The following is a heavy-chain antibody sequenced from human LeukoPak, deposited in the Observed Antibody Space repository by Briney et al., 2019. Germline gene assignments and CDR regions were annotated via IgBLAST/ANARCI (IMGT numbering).Heavy chain of an antibody. J-gene: IGHJ4*02. V-gene: IGHV1-18*01. CDR2: ISAYNGNT. D-gene: IGHD2-2*02. Sequence: ASVKVSCKASGYTFTSYGISWVRQAPGQGLEWMGWISAYNGNTNYAQKLQGRVTMTTDTSTSTAYMELRSLRSDDTAVYYCAVYCSSTSCYRKPLGYWGQGTLVAVSS. CDR3: AVYCSSTSCYRKPLGY. CDR1: GYTFTSYG.